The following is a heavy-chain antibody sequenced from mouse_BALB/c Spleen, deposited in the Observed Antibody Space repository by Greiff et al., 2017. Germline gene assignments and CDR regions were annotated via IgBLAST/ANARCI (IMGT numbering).Heavy chain of an antibody. V-gene: IGHV5-9-4*01. CDR3: ARFAY. Sequence: EVQRVESGGGLVKPGGSLKLSCAASGFTFSSYAMSWVRQSPAKRLEWVAEISSGGSYTYYPDTVTGRFTISRDNAKNTLYLEMSSLRSEDTAMYYCARFAYWGQGTLVTVSA. CDR1: GFTFSSYA. CDR2: ISSGGSYT. J-gene: IGHJ3*01.